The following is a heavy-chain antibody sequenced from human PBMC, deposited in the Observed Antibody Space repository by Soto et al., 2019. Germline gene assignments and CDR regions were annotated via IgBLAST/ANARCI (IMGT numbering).Heavy chain of an antibody. J-gene: IGHJ4*02. Sequence: PSETLSLTCTVSGYSINSDDYLGWIRQPPGKGLQFVRTIYYSGSSYSNPSLKSRLSMSVDTSKNQFSLTMKSVTAADTGVYYWASHPLNWSDADSWGQGVLVTVSS. CDR3: ASHPLNWSDADS. V-gene: IGHV4-38-2*02. CDR2: IYYSGSS. D-gene: IGHD1-1*01. CDR1: GYSINSDDY.